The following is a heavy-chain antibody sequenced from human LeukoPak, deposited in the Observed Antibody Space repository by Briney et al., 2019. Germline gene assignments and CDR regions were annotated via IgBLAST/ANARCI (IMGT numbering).Heavy chain of an antibody. CDR3: VRGSDVYGHPLSPLLDS. CDR2: ISGSGGST. Sequence: GGSLRLSCAASGFTFSTYAMSWVRQAPGKGLEWVSAISGSGGSTYYADSVKGRFTISRDNSRNTLYLQMHSLRAEDTAVYYCVRGSDVYGHPLSPLLDSWGQGTLVIVSS. CDR1: GFTFSTYA. V-gene: IGHV3-23*01. D-gene: IGHD3-16*01. J-gene: IGHJ4*02.